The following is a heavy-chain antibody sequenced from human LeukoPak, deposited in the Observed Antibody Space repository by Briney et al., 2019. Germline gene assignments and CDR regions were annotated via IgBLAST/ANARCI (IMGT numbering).Heavy chain of an antibody. CDR2: IHYSGST. J-gene: IGHJ4*02. V-gene: IGHV4-39*01. CDR3: ASNYYGSGSLDY. Sequence: SETLSLTCTVSGGSISSGSYYWGWIRQPPGKGLEWIGSIHYSGSTYYNPSLKSRVTMSVDTSKNQFSLKLSSVTAADTAVYYCASNYYGSGSLDYWGQGNLVTVSS. D-gene: IGHD3-10*01. CDR1: GGSISSGSYY.